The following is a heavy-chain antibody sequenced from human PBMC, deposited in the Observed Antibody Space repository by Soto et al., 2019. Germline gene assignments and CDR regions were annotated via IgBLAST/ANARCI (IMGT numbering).Heavy chain of an antibody. CDR1: GSTFSSYA. Sequence: SAVKLCCKACGSTFSSYAISWVRQSPGQGLEWMGGIIPIFGTANYAQKFQGRVTITADESTSTAYMELSSLRSEDTAVYYCARDTVQGYYYSCGYYPDGLPHWGQGTFVTVS. V-gene: IGHV1-69*13. CDR2: IIPIFGTA. CDR3: ARDTVQGYYYSCGYYPDGLPH. J-gene: IGHJ1*01. D-gene: IGHD3-22*01.